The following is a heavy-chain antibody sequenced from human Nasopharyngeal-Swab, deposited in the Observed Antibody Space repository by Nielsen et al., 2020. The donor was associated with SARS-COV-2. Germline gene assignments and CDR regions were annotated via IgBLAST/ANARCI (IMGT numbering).Heavy chain of an antibody. V-gene: IGHV4-39*01. Sequence: SETLSLTCTVSGGSISSGGYYWSWIRQHPGKGLEWIGYIHYSGSTYYNPSLKSRVTISVDTSKNQFSLKLSSVTAADTAVYYCARHVSYYYDSSGYLFAFDIWGQGTMVTVSS. CDR3: ARHVSYYYDSSGYLFAFDI. CDR1: GGSISSGGYY. J-gene: IGHJ3*02. D-gene: IGHD3-22*01. CDR2: IHYSGST.